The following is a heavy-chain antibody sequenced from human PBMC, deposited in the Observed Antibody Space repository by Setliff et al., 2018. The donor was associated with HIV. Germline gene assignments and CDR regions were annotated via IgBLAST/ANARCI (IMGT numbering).Heavy chain of an antibody. V-gene: IGHV1-69*10. D-gene: IGHD3-3*01. CDR3: AREVGGCFGVGSTILDP. J-gene: IGHJ5*02. CDR2: IIPILSIT. CDR1: GGTFSRET. Sequence: SVKVSCKASGGTFSRETFSWVRQAPGQGLEWMGGIIPILSITNYAKKFQGRLTITADVSTSMVYMELSSLTSEDTAVYYCAREVGGCFGVGSTILDPWGHGTLVTVSS.